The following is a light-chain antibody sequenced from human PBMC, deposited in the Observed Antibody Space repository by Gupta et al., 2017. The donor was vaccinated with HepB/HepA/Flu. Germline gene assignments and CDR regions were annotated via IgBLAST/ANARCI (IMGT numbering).Light chain of an antibody. J-gene: IGKJ1*01. V-gene: IGKV2-28*01. Sequence: DIVMTQSPLSLPVTPGEPASISCRSSQSLLHSNGYKYLDWYLQKPGQSPQLLIYLGSNRASGVPDRFSGSGSGTTFTLKISRVEAEDVGVYYCMQALQTPRTFGQGTKVESK. CDR3: MQALQTPRT. CDR1: QSLLHSNGYKY. CDR2: LGS.